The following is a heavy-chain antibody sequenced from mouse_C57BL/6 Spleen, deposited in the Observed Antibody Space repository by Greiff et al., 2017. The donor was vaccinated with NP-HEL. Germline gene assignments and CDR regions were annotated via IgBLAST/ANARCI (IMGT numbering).Heavy chain of an antibody. J-gene: IGHJ4*01. CDR3: ARDYGSSDAMDY. V-gene: IGHV1-12*01. CDR2: IYPGNGDT. D-gene: IGHD1-1*01. CDR1: GYTFISYN. Sequence: QVQLKQSGAELVRPGASVKMSCKASGYTFISYNMHWVKQTPRQGLEWIGAIYPGNGDTSYNQKFKGKATLTVDKSSSTAYMQLSSLTSEDSAVYFCARDYGSSDAMDYWGQGTSVTVSS.